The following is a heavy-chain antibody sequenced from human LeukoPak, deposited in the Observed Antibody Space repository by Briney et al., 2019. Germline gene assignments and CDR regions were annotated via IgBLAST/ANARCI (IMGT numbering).Heavy chain of an antibody. D-gene: IGHD5-18*01. V-gene: IGHV5-51*01. CDR2: IYPGDSDT. Sequence: GESLKISCKGSGYSFTSYWIGWVRQMTGKGLEWMGIIYPGDSDTRYSPSFQGQVTISADKSISTAYLQWSSLKASDTAMYYCATRGYSYGYYFDYWGQGTLVTVSS. CDR3: ATRGYSYGYYFDY. J-gene: IGHJ4*02. CDR1: GYSFTSYW.